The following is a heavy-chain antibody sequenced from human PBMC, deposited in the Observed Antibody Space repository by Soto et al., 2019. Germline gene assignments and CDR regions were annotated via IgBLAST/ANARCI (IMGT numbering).Heavy chain of an antibody. Sequence: QVQLQESGPGLVEPSETLSLTCTVSGDSMSTYYWNWIRQSAEKGLEWIGRISATGTTTYIPSLKSRITRPEDTPRNNSALNLKFVPAGDTPGYFLARNQSGAADFWGQGTMFT. D-gene: IGHD7-27*01. CDR1: GDSMSTYY. CDR2: ISATGTT. V-gene: IGHV4-4*07. CDR3: ARNQSGAADF. J-gene: IGHJ3*01.